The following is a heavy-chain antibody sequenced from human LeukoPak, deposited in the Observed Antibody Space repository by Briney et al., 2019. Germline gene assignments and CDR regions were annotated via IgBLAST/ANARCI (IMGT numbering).Heavy chain of an antibody. CDR3: ARAYCGGDCYYYYYGMDV. J-gene: IGHJ6*02. D-gene: IGHD2-21*02. V-gene: IGHV3-64*01. CDR1: VFTFSSYA. Sequence: GGSLRLSCAASVFTFSSYAMHWVRQAPGKGLEYVSAISSNGGSTYYANSVKGRFTISRDNSENTLYLQMGSLRAEDMAVYYCARAYCGGDCYYYYYGMDVWGQGTTVTVSS. CDR2: ISSNGGST.